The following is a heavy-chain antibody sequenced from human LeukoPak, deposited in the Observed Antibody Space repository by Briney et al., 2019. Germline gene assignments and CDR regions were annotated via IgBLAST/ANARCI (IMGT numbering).Heavy chain of an antibody. D-gene: IGHD3-10*01. J-gene: IGHJ6*02. CDR3: ARGVLLWFGETRNYGMDV. Sequence: GGSLRLSCAASGFTFDDYGMSWVRQAPGKGLEWVSGINWNGGSTGYADSVKGRFTISRDNAKNSLYLQMNSLRAEDTALYYCARGVLLWFGETRNYGMDVWGQGTTVTVSS. CDR2: INWNGGST. CDR1: GFTFDDYG. V-gene: IGHV3-20*04.